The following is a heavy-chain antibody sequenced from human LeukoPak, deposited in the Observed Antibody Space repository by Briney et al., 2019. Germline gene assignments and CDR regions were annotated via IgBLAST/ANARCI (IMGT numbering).Heavy chain of an antibody. CDR1: GGTFSSYT. V-gene: IGHV1-69*04. J-gene: IGHJ3*02. CDR3: AREVGSGSYYPI. D-gene: IGHD1-26*01. Sequence: ASVKVSCKASGGTFSSYTISWVRQAPGQGLEWMGRIIPILGIANYAQKFQGRVTITADKSTSTAYMELSSLRSEDTAVYYCAREVGSGSYYPIWGQGTMVTASS. CDR2: IIPILGIA.